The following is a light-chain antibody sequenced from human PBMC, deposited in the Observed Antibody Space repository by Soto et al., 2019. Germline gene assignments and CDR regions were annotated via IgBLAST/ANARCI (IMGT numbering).Light chain of an antibody. CDR3: QQTYDSLVS. J-gene: IGKJ4*01. Sequence: DIQMTQSPSTLSASVGDRVTITCRASQSISSWLAWYQQKPGKAPKLLIYKASSLESGVPSRFSGSGSGTEFTLTISSLQPDDFATYYCQQTYDSLVSFGGGTKVDLK. CDR1: QSISSW. V-gene: IGKV1-5*03. CDR2: KAS.